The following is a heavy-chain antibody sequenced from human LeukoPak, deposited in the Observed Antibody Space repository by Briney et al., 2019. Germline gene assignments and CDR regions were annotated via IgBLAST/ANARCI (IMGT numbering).Heavy chain of an antibody. J-gene: IGHJ4*02. CDR2: IYYSGST. V-gene: IGHV4-59*01. CDR1: GGSISSYY. D-gene: IGHD1-26*01. CDR3: VRGGIVGTTARIPLFDY. Sequence: SETLSLTCGVSGGSISSYYWSWVRQPPGKGLEWIGYIYYSGSTNYNPSLKSRVTMSVDTSKNQFSLKLSSVTAADTAVYYCVRGGIVGTTARIPLFDYWGQGTLVTVSS.